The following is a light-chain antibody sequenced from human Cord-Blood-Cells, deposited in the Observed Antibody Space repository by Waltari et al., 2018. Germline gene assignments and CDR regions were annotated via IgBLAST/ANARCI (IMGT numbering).Light chain of an antibody. CDR1: QSISSY. CDR2: AAS. J-gene: IGKJ3*01. Sequence: DIQMTQSPSSLSSSVADRVTLTCRASQSISSYLNWYQQKPGKAPKLLIYAASSLQSGVPSRFSGSGSGTDFTLTISSLQPEDFATYYCQQSYSTPFTFGPGTKVDIK. CDR3: QQSYSTPFT. V-gene: IGKV1-39*01.